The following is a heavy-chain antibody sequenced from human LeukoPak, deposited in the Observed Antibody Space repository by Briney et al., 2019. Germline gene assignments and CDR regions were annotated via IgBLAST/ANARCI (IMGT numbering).Heavy chain of an antibody. CDR1: GYSISSGYY. CDR3: ARVIAAAGTDWFDP. V-gene: IGHV4-38-2*02. D-gene: IGHD6-13*01. J-gene: IGHJ5*02. CDR2: IYHSGST. Sequence: PSETLSLTCTVSGYSISSGYYWGWIRPPPGKGLEWIGSIYHSGSTYYNPSLKSRVTISVDTSKNQFSLNLSSVTAADTAVYYCARVIAAAGTDWFDPWGQGTLVTVSS.